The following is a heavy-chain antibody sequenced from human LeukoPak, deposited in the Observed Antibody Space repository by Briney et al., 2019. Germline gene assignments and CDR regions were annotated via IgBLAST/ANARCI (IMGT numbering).Heavy chain of an antibody. CDR1: GGSFSGYY. J-gene: IGHJ3*02. CDR2: INHSGST. D-gene: IGHD3-16*01. Sequence: SQTLSLTCAVYGGSFSGYYWSWIRQPPGKGLEWIGEINHSGSTNYNPSLKSRVTISVDTSKNQFSLKLSSVTAADTAVYYCARDSSNDYVWGSYAGKIAFDIWGQGTMVTVSS. CDR3: ARDSSNDYVWGSYAGKIAFDI. V-gene: IGHV4-34*01.